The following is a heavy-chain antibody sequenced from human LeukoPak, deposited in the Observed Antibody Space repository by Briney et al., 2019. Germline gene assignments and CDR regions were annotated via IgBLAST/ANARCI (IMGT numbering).Heavy chain of an antibody. D-gene: IGHD6-19*01. CDR2: INNSGST. CDR3: ATGRARYSSGWDY. Sequence: SETLSLTCAVYGGSFSGYYWSWVRQPPGKGLEWIGEINNSGSTNYNPSLTSRVTISVHTSKNQFSLKLSSVSAADTPVYYCATGRARYSSGWDYWGQGTLVTVSS. CDR1: GGSFSGYY. J-gene: IGHJ4*02. V-gene: IGHV4-34*01.